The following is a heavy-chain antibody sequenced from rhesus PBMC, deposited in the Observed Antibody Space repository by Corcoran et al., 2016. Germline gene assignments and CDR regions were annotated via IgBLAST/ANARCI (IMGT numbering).Heavy chain of an antibody. CDR1: GGSISSSNW. Sequence: QVQLQESGPAVVKPSETLSLTCAVSGGSISSSNWWSWIRQSPGKGLEWIGGIYGSGGSTEYNPSLKSRVTISIDTSKNQFSLKLSSVTAAGTAVYDCARHYSSGCDYWGQGVLVTVSS. CDR2: IYGSGGST. V-gene: IGHV4-93*02. J-gene: IGHJ4*01. CDR3: ARHYSSGCDY. D-gene: IGHD6-31*01.